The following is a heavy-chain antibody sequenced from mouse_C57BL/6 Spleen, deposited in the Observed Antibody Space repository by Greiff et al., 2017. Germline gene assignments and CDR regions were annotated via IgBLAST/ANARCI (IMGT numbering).Heavy chain of an antibody. CDR2: YPGSGNTY. J-gene: IGHJ4*01. CDR3: RWDYDEGNYAMDY. D-gene: IGHD2-4*01. V-gene: IGHV1-83*01. CDR1: YTFTDYYM. Sequence: VQLQQSGPELVKPGASVKMSCKASGYTFTDYYMHWVKQKPGKGLEWIGEIYPGSGNTYYNEKFKGKATLTADTSSSTAYMQLSSLTSEDSAVYFCARWDYDEGNYAMDYWGQGTSVTVSS.